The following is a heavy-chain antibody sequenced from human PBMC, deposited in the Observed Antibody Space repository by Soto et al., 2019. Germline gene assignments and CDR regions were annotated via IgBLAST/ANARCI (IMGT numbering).Heavy chain of an antibody. J-gene: IGHJ4*02. D-gene: IGHD2-15*01. CDR1: RGSISSGAYS. Sequence: SETLSLTWALSRGSISSGAYSWIWIRQPRGNGLEWIGYIYHSGSTYDHPSLTIRVTISVDRSRNQFYLKLSSVTAAETAVYYCDRRGYCSGGSCYPGLDYWGQGTLVTVSS. CDR3: DRRGYCSGGSCYPGLDY. V-gene: IGHV4-30-2*01. CDR2: IYHSGST.